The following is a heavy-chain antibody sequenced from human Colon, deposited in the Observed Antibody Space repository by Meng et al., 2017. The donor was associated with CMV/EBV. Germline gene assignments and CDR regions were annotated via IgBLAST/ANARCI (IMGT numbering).Heavy chain of an antibody. J-gene: IGHJ4*02. CDR2: ISGSGGST. Sequence: GESLKISCAASGFTFSSYAMSWVRQAPGKGLEWVSAISGSGGSTYYADSVKGRFTISRDNSKNTLYLQMNSLRAEDTAVYYCAKDRQRKSCFDYWGQGTLVTVSS. CDR3: AKDRQRKSCFDY. V-gene: IGHV3-23*01. CDR1: GFTFSSYA.